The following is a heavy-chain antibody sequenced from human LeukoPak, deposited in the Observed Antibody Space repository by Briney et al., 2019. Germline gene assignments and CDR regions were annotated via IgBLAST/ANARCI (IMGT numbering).Heavy chain of an antibody. CDR2: ISAYNGNT. V-gene: IGHV1-18*01. J-gene: IGHJ5*02. CDR3: AREYVVGATTPGWFDP. Sequence: GASVKVSCEASGYTFTTYGISWVRQAPGQGLEWMGWISAYNGNTNFAQKLQGRLTMTTDTSTSTAYMELRSLTSDDTAVYYCAREYVVGATTPGWFDPWGQGTLVTVSS. D-gene: IGHD1-26*01. CDR1: GYTFTTYG.